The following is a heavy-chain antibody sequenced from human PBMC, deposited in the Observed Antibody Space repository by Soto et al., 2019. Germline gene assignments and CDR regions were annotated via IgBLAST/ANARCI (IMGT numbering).Heavy chain of an antibody. V-gene: IGHV5-51*01. CDR3: ARSPRSSPYFDY. CDR1: GYTFSNFW. Sequence: GESLKISCRCSGYTFSNFWIAWVRQLPGKDLEYMGIICPGDSETRYSPSFHGKVTISADRSIGTAYLQWSSLEASDSAFYFCARSPRSSPYFDYWGQGALVTVSS. D-gene: IGHD6-13*01. CDR2: ICPGDSET. J-gene: IGHJ4*02.